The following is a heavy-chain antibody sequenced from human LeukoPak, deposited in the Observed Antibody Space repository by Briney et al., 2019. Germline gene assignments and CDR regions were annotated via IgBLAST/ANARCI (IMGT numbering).Heavy chain of an antibody. CDR3: ARSSAREYCSSTSCYLIGAFDI. V-gene: IGHV1-46*01. CDR1: GYTFTSYY. CDR2: INPSGGST. J-gene: IGHJ3*02. Sequence: GASVKVSCKASGYTFTSYYMHWVRQAPGQGLEWMGIINPSGGSTSYAQKFQGRVTMTRDTSTSTVYMELSSLRSEDTAVYYCARSSAREYCSSTSCYLIGAFDIWGQGTMVTVSS. D-gene: IGHD2-2*01.